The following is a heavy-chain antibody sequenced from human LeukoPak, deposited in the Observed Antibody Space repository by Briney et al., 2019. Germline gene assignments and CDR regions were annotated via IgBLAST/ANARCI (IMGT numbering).Heavy chain of an antibody. D-gene: IGHD1-14*01. Sequence: GGSLRLSCAASGLTFSNYWMTWVRQAPGKGVELVANIKQDGSEKYYIDSVKGRFTISRDNAKNPLYLQMNSLRAEDTAVYYCARNQRRLDYWGQGTLVTVSS. CDR3: ARNQRRLDY. CDR1: GLTFSNYW. J-gene: IGHJ4*02. V-gene: IGHV3-7*01. CDR2: IKQDGSEK.